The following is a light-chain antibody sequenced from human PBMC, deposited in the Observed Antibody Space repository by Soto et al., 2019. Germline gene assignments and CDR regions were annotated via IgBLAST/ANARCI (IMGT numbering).Light chain of an antibody. CDR1: QGISSY. CDR2: AAS. Sequence: AIRMTQSPSSFSASTGDRVTITCRASQGISSYLAWYQQKPGKAPKLLIYAASTLQSGVPSRFSGSGSGTDFTLTISCLQSDDFATYYCQQYYSYPIFTFGPGTKVDIK. CDR3: QQYYSYPIFT. V-gene: IGKV1-8*01. J-gene: IGKJ3*01.